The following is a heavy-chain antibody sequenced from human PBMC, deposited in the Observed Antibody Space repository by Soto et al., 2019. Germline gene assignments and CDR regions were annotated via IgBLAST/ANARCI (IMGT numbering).Heavy chain of an antibody. CDR3: ARRYGGNFDY. Sequence: SETLSVTCTVSGGFISSYYWSWSRQPPGKGLEWIGHIYYSGSTNYNPSLKSRVTISVDTSKNQFSLKLSSVTAADTAVYYCARRYGGNFDYWGQGTLVTVSS. V-gene: IGHV4-59*01. CDR1: GGFISSYY. CDR2: IYYSGST. D-gene: IGHD3-16*01. J-gene: IGHJ4*02.